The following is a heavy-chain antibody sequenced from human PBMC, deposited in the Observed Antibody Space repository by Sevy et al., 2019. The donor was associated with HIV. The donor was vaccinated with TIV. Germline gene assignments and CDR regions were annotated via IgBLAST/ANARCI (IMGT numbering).Heavy chain of an antibody. J-gene: IGHJ4*02. CDR2: IQYDGSNK. CDR3: VKEGGGEGGDH. Sequence: GESLKISCAASGFSFSSYGMHWVRQAPGKGLEWMSYIQYDGSNKDYADSVKGRFTISRDNSKNKLYLQMNSLRVEDTAVFYCVKEGGGEGGDHWGQGTLVTVSS. V-gene: IGHV3-30*02. D-gene: IGHD3-16*01. CDR1: GFSFSSYG.